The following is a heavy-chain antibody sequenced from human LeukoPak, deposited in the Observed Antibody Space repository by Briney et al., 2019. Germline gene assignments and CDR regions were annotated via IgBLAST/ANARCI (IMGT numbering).Heavy chain of an antibody. CDR1: GFTFSSYN. D-gene: IGHD2-8*01. Sequence: PGGSLRLSCAASGFTFSSYNINWVRQAPGKGLEWVSSISSSSSYIYYADSVKGRFTISRDNAKNSLYLQMNSLRAEDTAVYYCARTNIVLMVYAIPDDAFDIWGQGTMVTVSS. CDR3: ARTNIVLMVYAIPDDAFDI. V-gene: IGHV3-21*01. J-gene: IGHJ3*02. CDR2: ISSSSSYI.